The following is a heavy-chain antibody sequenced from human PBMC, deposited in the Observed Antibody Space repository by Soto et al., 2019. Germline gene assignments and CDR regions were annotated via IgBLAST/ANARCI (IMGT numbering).Heavy chain of an antibody. J-gene: IGHJ4*02. V-gene: IGHV3-64D*06. CDR1: GFTFSSYA. D-gene: IGHD1-26*01. CDR2: ISSNGGST. CDR3: VKDDGSRGSYYRYILFDY. Sequence: PGGSLRLSCSASGFTFSSYAMHWVRQAPGKGLEYVSAISSNGGSTYYADSVKGRFTISRDNSKNTLYLQMSSLRAEDTAVYYCVKDDGSRGSYYRYILFDYWGQGTLVTVSS.